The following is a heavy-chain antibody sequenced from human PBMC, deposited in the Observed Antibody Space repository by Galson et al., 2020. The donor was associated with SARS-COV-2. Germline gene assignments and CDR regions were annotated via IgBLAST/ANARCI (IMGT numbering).Heavy chain of an antibody. Sequence: SETLSLTCTVSGGSISSGGYYWSWIRQHPGKGLEWLGYIYYSGSTYYNPSLKSRVTISVDTSKNQFSLKLSSVTAADTAVYYCARVCGPRITIFGVVDYYDYMDVWGKGTTVTVSS. CDR3: ARVCGPRITIFGVVDYYDYMDV. D-gene: IGHD3-3*01. CDR2: IYYSGST. CDR1: GGSISSGGYY. J-gene: IGHJ6*03. V-gene: IGHV4-31*03.